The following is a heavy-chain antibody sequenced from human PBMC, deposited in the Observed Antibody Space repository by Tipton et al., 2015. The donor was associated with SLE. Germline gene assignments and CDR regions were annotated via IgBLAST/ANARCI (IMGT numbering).Heavy chain of an antibody. CDR3: ARCGGGYGMDV. Sequence: TLSLTCSVSGGSISGSYWSWIRQPPRKGLEWIGYIYYSGSTNYNPSLMSRVTISVDTSKNQFTLNLNSVTTADTAVYYCARCGGGYGMDVWGQGTTVTVSS. D-gene: IGHD2-21*01. J-gene: IGHJ6*02. V-gene: IGHV4-59*07. CDR2: IYYSGST. CDR1: GGSISGSY.